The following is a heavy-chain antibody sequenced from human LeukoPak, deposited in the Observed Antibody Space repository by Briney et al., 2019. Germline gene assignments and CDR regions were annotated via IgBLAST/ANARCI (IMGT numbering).Heavy chain of an antibody. V-gene: IGHV1-69*05. J-gene: IGHJ4*02. CDR1: GGTFSSYA. CDR3: ARDGIAVAGTPGMNYFDY. CDR2: IIPIFGTA. D-gene: IGHD6-19*01. Sequence: SVKVSCKASGGTFSSYAISWVRQAPGQGLEWMGGIIPIFGTANYAQKFQGRVTITTDESTSTAYMELSSLRSEDTAVYYCARDGIAVAGTPGMNYFDYWGQGTLVTVSS.